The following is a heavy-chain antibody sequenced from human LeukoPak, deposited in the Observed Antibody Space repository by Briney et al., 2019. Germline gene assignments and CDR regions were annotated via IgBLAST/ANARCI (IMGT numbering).Heavy chain of an antibody. Sequence: GGSLRLSCAASGFTFDDYAMHWVRQAPGKGLEWVSGISWNSGSIGYADSVKGRFTISRDNAKNSLYLQMNSLRAEDTALCYCAKDTSAAGTATFDYWGQGTLVTVSS. J-gene: IGHJ4*02. CDR2: ISWNSGSI. CDR3: AKDTSAAGTATFDY. D-gene: IGHD1-14*01. CDR1: GFTFDDYA. V-gene: IGHV3-9*01.